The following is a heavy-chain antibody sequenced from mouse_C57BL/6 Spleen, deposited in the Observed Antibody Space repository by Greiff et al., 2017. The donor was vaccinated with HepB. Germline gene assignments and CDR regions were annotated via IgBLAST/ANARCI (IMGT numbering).Heavy chain of an antibody. D-gene: IGHD2-2*01. Sequence: EVKLMESGGGLVKPGGSLKLSCAASGFTFSDYGMHWVRQAPEKGLEWVAYISSGSSTIYYADTVKGRFTITRDNAKNTLFLQMTSLRSEDTAMYYCAIWLRQNYYAMDYWGQGTSVTVSS. CDR2: ISSGSSTI. J-gene: IGHJ4*01. CDR3: AIWLRQNYYAMDY. CDR1: GFTFSDYG. V-gene: IGHV5-17*01.